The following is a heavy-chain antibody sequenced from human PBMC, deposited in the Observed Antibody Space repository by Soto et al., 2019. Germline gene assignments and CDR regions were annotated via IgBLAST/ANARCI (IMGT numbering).Heavy chain of an antibody. Sequence: QVQLRQWGAGLLKPSETLSLTCVVSGGSFTDYKWTWIRQSPEKGLEWIGEIRHNGDTDSKPSLRSRLTMSLDTSKNQFFLHLSSVTSADTAVYFCAGGPDYGDYDAWGQGTLVTVSS. CDR2: IRHNGDT. V-gene: IGHV4-34*01. CDR1: GGSFTDYK. D-gene: IGHD4-17*01. CDR3: AGGPDYGDYDA. J-gene: IGHJ5*02.